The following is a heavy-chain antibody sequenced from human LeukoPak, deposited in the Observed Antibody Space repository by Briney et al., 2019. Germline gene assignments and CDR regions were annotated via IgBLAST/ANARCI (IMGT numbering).Heavy chain of an antibody. D-gene: IGHD3-10*01. J-gene: IGHJ4*02. V-gene: IGHV3-23*01. CDR2: ISAGGTST. CDR3: AKRGDISSGSSPRTFDY. CDR1: GLTVRSYC. Sequence: GVTRYLACAAAGLTVRSYCMSWVRQAPGKGLEWVSAISAGGTSTYYADSVKGRFTISRDNSKNTLYLQMNSLRAEDTAVYYCAKRGDISSGSSPRTFDYWGQGTLVTVSS.